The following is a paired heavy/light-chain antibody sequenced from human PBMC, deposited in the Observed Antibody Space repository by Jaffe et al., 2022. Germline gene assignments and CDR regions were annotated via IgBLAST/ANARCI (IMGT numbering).Heavy chain of an antibody. J-gene: IGHJ1*01. D-gene: IGHD2-21*01. CDR1: GFTFSNSA. CDR2: ISGSGGST. V-gene: IGHV3-23*01. Sequence: EVQLLESGGGLVQPGGSLRLSCAASGFTFSNSAMSWVRQAPGKGLEWVSGISGSGGSTYYADSVKGRFSFSRDNSKNTLYLQMNSLRAEDTAVYYCAKPRYGASCGGDCYSRDAEYFQHWGQGTLVTVSS. CDR3: AKPRYGASCGGDCYSRDAEYFQH.
Light chain of an antibody. Sequence: DIVMTQSPDSLAVSLGERATINCKSSQSVLYSSNNRNYLAWYQQKPGQPPKLLIYWASTRESGVPDRFSGSGSGTDFTLTISSLQAEDVAVYYCQQYYSTPPLTFGGGTKVEIK. CDR2: WAS. V-gene: IGKV4-1*01. CDR3: QQYYSTPPLT. CDR1: QSVLYSSNNRNY. J-gene: IGKJ4*01.